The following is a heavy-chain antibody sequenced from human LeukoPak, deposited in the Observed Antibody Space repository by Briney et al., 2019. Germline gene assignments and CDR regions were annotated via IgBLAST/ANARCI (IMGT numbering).Heavy chain of an antibody. V-gene: IGHV4-4*02. Sequence: SGTLSLTCAVSGGSISSNNWWSWVCQSPEKGLEWIAEIYHSGSFNRNPSLKSRVTILVDKSKNQFSLNLTSVTAADTAVYYCARVDYYDSSGYYFDYWGQGTLVTVSS. CDR2: IYHSGSF. CDR1: GGSISSNNW. D-gene: IGHD3-22*01. J-gene: IGHJ4*02. CDR3: ARVDYYDSSGYYFDY.